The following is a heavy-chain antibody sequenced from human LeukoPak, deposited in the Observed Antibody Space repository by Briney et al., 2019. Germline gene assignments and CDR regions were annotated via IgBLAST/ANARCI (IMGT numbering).Heavy chain of an antibody. CDR2: INAYNGNT. Sequence: GASVQVSCKASGYTFTDSYIHWVRQAPGQGLEWMGWINAYNGNTNYAQKLQGRVTMTTDTSTSTAYMELRSLRFDDTAVYYCARRQGTTLSFDYWGQGTLVTVSS. J-gene: IGHJ4*02. CDR1: GYTFTDSY. V-gene: IGHV1-18*04. D-gene: IGHD1-1*01. CDR3: ARRQGTTLSFDY.